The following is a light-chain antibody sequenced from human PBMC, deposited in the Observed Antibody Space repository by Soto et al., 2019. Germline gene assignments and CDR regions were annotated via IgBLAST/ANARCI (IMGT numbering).Light chain of an antibody. V-gene: IGKV3-20*01. Sequence: EIVLTQSPGTLSLSSGERATLSCRASQSVRSNYLAWYQQKPGQAPRLLINGASSRATGIPDRFGGSGSGTDFPLTISRLEPEDFAVYYCQQYASSPLTFGGGTKVEIK. CDR1: QSVRSNY. CDR2: GAS. CDR3: QQYASSPLT. J-gene: IGKJ4*01.